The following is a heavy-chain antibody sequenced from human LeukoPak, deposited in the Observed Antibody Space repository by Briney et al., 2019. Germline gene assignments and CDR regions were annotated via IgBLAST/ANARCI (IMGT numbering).Heavy chain of an antibody. D-gene: IGHD2-15*01. J-gene: IGHJ4*02. CDR2: IYTSGST. Sequence: SETLSLTCTVSGGSISSYYWSWIRQPAGKGLEWIGRIYTSGSTNYDPSLKSRVTMSVDTSKNQFSLKLSSVTAADTAVYYCASKSCSGGSCPHDYWGQGTLVTVSS. CDR1: GGSISSYY. CDR3: ASKSCSGGSCPHDY. V-gene: IGHV4-4*07.